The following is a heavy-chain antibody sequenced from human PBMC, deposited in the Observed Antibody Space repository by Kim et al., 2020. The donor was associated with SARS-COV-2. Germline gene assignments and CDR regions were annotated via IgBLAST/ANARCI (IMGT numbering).Heavy chain of an antibody. J-gene: IGHJ6*02. CDR1: GFTFSNAW. D-gene: IGHD3-10*01. CDR2: IKSKTDGGTT. V-gene: IGHV3-15*01. Sequence: GGSLRLSCAASGFTFSNAWMSWVRQAPGKGLEWVGRIKSKTDGGTTDYAAPVKGRFTISRDDSKNTLYLQMNSLKTEDTAVYYCTTDPGPGFGGYYYYGMDVWGQGTTVTVSS. CDR3: TTDPGPGFGGYYYYGMDV.